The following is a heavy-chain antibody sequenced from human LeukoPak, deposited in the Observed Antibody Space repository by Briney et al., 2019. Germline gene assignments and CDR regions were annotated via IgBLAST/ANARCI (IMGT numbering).Heavy chain of an antibody. CDR2: IKQDGNEK. Sequence: KPGGSLRLSCEASGFTFSSYWMRWVRQAPGKVLEWVANIKQDGNEKYYVDSAKGRFTISRANAKNSLYLQMNSLRAEDTAVYYCATWYTSDAFDIWGQGTMVTVSS. D-gene: IGHD2-2*02. CDR3: ATWYTSDAFDI. V-gene: IGHV3-7*01. CDR1: GFTFSSYW. J-gene: IGHJ3*02.